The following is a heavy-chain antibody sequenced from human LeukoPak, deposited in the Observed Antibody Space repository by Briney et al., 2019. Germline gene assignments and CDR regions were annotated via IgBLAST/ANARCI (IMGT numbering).Heavy chain of an antibody. CDR1: GFTFSSHW. CDR3: AREWSGFGELPDY. V-gene: IGHV3-74*01. CDR2: INSDGSST. D-gene: IGHD3-10*01. Sequence: GGSLRLSCAASGFTFSSHWTHWVRQAPGKGLVWVSRINSDGSSTSYADSVKGRFTISRDNAKNTLYLQMNSLRVEDTAVYYCAREWSGFGELPDYWGQGTLVTASS. J-gene: IGHJ4*02.